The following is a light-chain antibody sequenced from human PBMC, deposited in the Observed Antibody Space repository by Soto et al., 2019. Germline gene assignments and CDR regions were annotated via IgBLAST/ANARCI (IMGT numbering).Light chain of an antibody. CDR3: QQYNNWPQLT. J-gene: IGKJ4*01. Sequence: EIVETQSPATLSVSPGERATLSCRASQSVGKNLAWYQHKPGLAPRLPMYGATTRATGVPARISGAGSGTEFTLTISSLQSEDFAVYYCQQYNNWPQLTFGGGTKVEIK. CDR2: GAT. V-gene: IGKV3-15*01. CDR1: QSVGKN.